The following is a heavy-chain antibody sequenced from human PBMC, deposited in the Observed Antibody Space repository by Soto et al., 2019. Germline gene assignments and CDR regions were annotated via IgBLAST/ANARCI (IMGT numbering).Heavy chain of an antibody. CDR2: ISYDGSNK. V-gene: IGHV3-30*18. J-gene: IGHJ4*02. CDR1: GFTFSSYG. Sequence: GGFLRLSCAACGFTFSSYGMHWVRQAPGKGLEWVAVISYDGSNKYYADSVKGRFTISRDNSKNTLYLQMNSLRAEDTAVYYCEKDGRVFLSSGNFDYRGQGTLVTVSS. CDR3: EKDGRVFLSSGNFDY. D-gene: IGHD1-26*01.